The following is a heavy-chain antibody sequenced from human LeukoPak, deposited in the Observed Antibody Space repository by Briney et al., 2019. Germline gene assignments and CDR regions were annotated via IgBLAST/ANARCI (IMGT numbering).Heavy chain of an antibody. V-gene: IGHV4-59*08. Sequence: SETLSLTCTVSGGSISSYYWSWIRQPPGKGLEWIGYIYYSGSTNYNPSLKSRVTISVDTSKNQFSLKLSSVTAADTAVYYCARRTYSSSSSVFDYWGQGTLVTVSP. D-gene: IGHD6-6*01. J-gene: IGHJ4*02. CDR2: IYYSGST. CDR3: ARRTYSSSSSVFDY. CDR1: GGSISSYY.